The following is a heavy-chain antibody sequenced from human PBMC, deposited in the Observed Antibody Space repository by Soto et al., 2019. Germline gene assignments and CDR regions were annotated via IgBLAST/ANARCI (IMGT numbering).Heavy chain of an antibody. V-gene: IGHV1-46*01. D-gene: IGHD2-15*01. CDR1: GYTFTSYY. CDR2: INPSAEKT. Sequence: QVQLVQSGAEVKKPGASVKVSCKASGYTFTSYYIHWVRQAPGQGLQWMGVINPSAEKTTYAQKVRGRVTVSRDTSTSTVYVELSSLRSEDTALYYCARGIDIGHHYDYYGMDVWGQGTTLTVSS. J-gene: IGHJ6*02. CDR3: ARGIDIGHHYDYYGMDV.